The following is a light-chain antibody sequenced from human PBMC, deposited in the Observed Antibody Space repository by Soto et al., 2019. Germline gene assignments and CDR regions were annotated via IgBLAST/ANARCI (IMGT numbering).Light chain of an antibody. J-gene: IGLJ2*01. CDR2: DNN. CDR3: GTWDSSLSAV. CDR1: SSNIGSNY. V-gene: IGLV1-51*01. Sequence: QAVVTQPPSVSAAPGQTVTISCSGSSSNIGSNYVSWYQHLPGTAPKLLIYDNNKRPSGIPDRFSGSQSGTSATLGITGLQTGDEADYYCGTWDSSLSAVFGGGTKVTVL.